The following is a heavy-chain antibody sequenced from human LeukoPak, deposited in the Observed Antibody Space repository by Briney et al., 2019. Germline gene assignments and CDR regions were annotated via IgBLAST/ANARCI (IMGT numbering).Heavy chain of an antibody. V-gene: IGHV1-18*01. CDR2: ISTNSDIR. Sequence: ASVKVSCKASGYTFTNYGISWVRRAPGQGLEWMGWISTNSDIRTYAQTLRGRFTMTTDTATTTAYMELNNLTFDDTAVYYCAGDWDAMNNCFDPWGQGTPVTVSS. J-gene: IGHJ5*02. CDR1: GYTFTNYG. D-gene: IGHD1-26*01. CDR3: AGDWDAMNNCFDP.